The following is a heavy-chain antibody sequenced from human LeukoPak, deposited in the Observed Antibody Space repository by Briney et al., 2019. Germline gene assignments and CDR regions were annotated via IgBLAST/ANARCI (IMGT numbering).Heavy chain of an antibody. V-gene: IGHV3-53*01. J-gene: IGHJ4*02. CDR3: ARQEGSSSSRVDD. D-gene: IGHD6-13*01. Sequence: GGSLRLSCTASAFTLSSDYMNWVRQAPGKGMETGSDLYGGGSRYYADSVKGRFTSSREKSKNMLYLQMNSLRVEDTAIYYCARQEGSSSSRVDDWGQGALVSGSS. CDR1: AFTLSSDY. CDR2: LYGGGSR.